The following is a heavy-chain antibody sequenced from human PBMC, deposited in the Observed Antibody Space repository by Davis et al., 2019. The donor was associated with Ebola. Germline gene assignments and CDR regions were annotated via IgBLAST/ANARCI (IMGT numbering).Heavy chain of an antibody. V-gene: IGHV3-48*03. CDR1: GFTFGDYA. CDR2: ISSSGSTI. J-gene: IGHJ5*02. Sequence: GESLKISCIASGFTFGDYAMNWVRQAPGKGLEWVSYISSSGSTIYYADSVKGRFTISRDNAKNSLYLQMNSLRAEDTALYHCARGWGTRFDPWGQGTLVTVSS. CDR3: ARGWGTRFDP. D-gene: IGHD2-8*02.